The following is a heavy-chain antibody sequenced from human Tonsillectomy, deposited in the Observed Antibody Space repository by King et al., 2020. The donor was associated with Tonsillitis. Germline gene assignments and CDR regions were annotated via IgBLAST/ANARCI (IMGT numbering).Heavy chain of an antibody. J-gene: IGHJ4*02. V-gene: IGHV5-51*01. CDR2: IYPGDSDT. CDR1: GYSFTSYW. Sequence: EVQLVQSGAEVKKPGESLKISCKGSGYSFTSYWIGWVRQMPGKGLEWMGIIYPGDSDTRYSPSFQGQVTISADKSINTAYLQWSSLKASDTAMYNCARLGPYLGATRPFDYWGQGTLVTVSS. D-gene: IGHD1-26*01. CDR3: ARLGPYLGATRPFDY.